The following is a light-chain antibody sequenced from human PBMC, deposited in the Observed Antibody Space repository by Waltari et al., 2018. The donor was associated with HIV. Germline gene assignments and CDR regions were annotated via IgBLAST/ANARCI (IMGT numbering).Light chain of an antibody. CDR2: EDN. CDR3: YSTDDSGNPLAV. J-gene: IGLJ7*01. CDR1: ALPRKY. V-gene: IGLV3-10*01. Sequence: SYELTKPPSVSVSPGQPARITCPGDALPRKYAYWYQQKSGQAPVLVIYEDNRRPSGIPERFSGSSSGTMATLTISGAQVEDEGDYYCYSTDDSGNPLAVFGGGTQLTVL.